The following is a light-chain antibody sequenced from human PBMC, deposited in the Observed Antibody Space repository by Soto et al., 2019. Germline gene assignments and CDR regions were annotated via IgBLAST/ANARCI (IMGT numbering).Light chain of an antibody. V-gene: IGLV1-51*01. CDR1: SSNIGKNF. CDR2: DNN. CDR3: GSWDSSLSAGL. J-gene: IGLJ2*01. Sequence: SVLTQPPSVSAAPGQKVTISCSGSSSNIGKNFVFWYQQLPGTAPKLLIYDNNERPSGIPDRFSGSKSGTSATLGITGLQTGDEADYYCGSWDSSLSAGLFGGGTKLTVL.